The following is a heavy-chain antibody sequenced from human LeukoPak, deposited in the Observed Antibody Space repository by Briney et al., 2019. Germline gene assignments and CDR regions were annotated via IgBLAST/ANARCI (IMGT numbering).Heavy chain of an antibody. J-gene: IGHJ4*02. V-gene: IGHV3-21*01. CDR1: GFTFRSFS. D-gene: IGHD2/OR15-2a*01. CDR2: IDSSTTRI. CDR3: VRGGTYCDSTCKGADY. Sequence: GGSLRLSCAASGFTFRSFSMNWVRRAPGKGLEWVSAIDSSTTRIYYANSVRGRFTISRDNAKNSLDLQMNSLRAEDTAVYYCVRGGTYCDSTCKGADYWGQGTLVAVSA.